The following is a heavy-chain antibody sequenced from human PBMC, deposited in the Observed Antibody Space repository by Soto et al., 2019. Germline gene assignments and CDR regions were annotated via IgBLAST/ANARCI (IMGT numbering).Heavy chain of an antibody. CDR3: TRDVRELTVQ. CDR1: GATFGTFS. J-gene: IGHJ1*01. CDR2: IIPILDVS. V-gene: IGHV1-69*04. Sequence: GASVKVSCKASGATFGTFSVSWVRQAPGQGLEWMGRIIPILDVSKYTQKFQGRVRFTADKSTNTVFMELTNLRFNDTAVYFCTRDVRELTVQRGQGTSVTVSS. D-gene: IGHD1-26*01.